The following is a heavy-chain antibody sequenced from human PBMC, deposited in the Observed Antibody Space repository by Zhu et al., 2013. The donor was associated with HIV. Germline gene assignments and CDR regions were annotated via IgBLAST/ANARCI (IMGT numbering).Heavy chain of an antibody. V-gene: IGHV1-69*01. Sequence: QVHLVQSGAEVKKPGSSVKVSCKASGGTFSNYAISWVRQAPGQGLEWMGGIIPMFDTPNYAQKFQGRVTITADESTSTAYMELSSLRSDDTAVYYCARDLEGYYGSGRGDYYYGYGRLGPRDHGSPSP. CDR1: GGTFSNYA. D-gene: IGHD3-10*01. CDR3: ARDLEGYYGSGRGDYYYGYGR. CDR2: IIPMFDTP. J-gene: IGHJ6*02.